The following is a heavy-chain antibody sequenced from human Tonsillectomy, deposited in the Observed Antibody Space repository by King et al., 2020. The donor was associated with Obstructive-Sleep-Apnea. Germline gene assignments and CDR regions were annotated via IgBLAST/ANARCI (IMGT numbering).Heavy chain of an antibody. Sequence: EVQLVESGGGLVQPGGSLRLSCSASGFTFSSYAMHWVRQAPGKGLEYVSAISSNGGSTYYADSVQGRFTITRDNSKKTLYLQMSSLRAEDTVGYYCVKVGWFDPWRQGTLVTVSS. V-gene: IGHV3-64D*06. CDR2: ISSNGGST. CDR3: VKVGWFDP. CDR1: GFTFSSYA. J-gene: IGHJ5*02.